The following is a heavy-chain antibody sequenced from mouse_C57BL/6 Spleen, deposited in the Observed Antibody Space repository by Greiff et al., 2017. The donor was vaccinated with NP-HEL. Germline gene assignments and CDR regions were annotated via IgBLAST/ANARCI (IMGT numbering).Heavy chain of an antibody. CDR1: GFTFSSYA. CDR2: ISDGGSYT. D-gene: IGHD2-10*02. V-gene: IGHV5-4*01. J-gene: IGHJ2*01. CDR3: ARDQRYGNLLFDY. Sequence: EVQGVESGGGLVKPGGSLKLSCAASGFTFSSYAMSWVRQTPEKRLEWVATISDGGSYTYYPDNVKGRFTISRDNAKNNLYLQMSHLKSEDTAMYYCARDQRYGNLLFDYWGQGTTLTVSS.